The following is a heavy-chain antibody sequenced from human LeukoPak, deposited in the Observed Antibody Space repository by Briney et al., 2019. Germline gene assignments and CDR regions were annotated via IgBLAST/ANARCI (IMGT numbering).Heavy chain of an antibody. CDR1: GFTFSSYW. V-gene: IGHV3-7*03. CDR2: IKQDGSEK. Sequence: QSGGSLRLSCAASGFTFSSYWMSWVRQAPGKGLEWVANIKQDGSEKYYVDSVKGRFTISRDNSKNTLYLQMNSLRAEDTAVYYCAKDRYYDSSGYYPEGAFDIWGQGTMVTVSS. CDR3: AKDRYYDSSGYYPEGAFDI. D-gene: IGHD3-22*01. J-gene: IGHJ3*02.